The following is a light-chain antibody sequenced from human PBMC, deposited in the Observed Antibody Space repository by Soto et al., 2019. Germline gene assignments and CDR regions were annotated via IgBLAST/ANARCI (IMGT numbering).Light chain of an antibody. J-gene: IGKJ3*01. CDR1: QSISRY. CDR2: AAS. CDR3: QQTYSTLFT. V-gene: IGKV1-39*01. Sequence: DIQMTQSPSALSASVGDRVTITCRASQSISRYLNWYQQKPGKAPEPLIYAASSLQSGIPSRFSGSGSGTDFTLTISNLQPEDFATYFCQQTYSTLFTFGPGTKVEIK.